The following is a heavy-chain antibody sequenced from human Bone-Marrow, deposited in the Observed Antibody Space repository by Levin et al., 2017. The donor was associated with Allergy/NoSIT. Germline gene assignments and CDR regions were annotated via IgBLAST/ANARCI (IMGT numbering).Heavy chain of an antibody. D-gene: IGHD6-13*01. CDR3: ARERGMPAVGPGRGARMGV. V-gene: IGHV4-34*01. CDR2: IGHTGRT. CDR1: GGSFNAYS. Sequence: SQTLSLTCGVSGGSFNAYSWSWIRQSPGKGLEWIGEIGHTGRTNYNPSLLTRVTISVDTSTNQFSLRLTSVTAADTALYYCARERGMPAVGPGRGARMGVWGQGTTVIVSS. J-gene: IGHJ6*02.